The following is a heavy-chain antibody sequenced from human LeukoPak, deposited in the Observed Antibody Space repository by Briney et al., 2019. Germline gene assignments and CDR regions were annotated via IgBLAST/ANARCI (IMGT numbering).Heavy chain of an antibody. J-gene: IGHJ4*02. CDR3: ARVQGRGLRYFDWAVGYYFDY. CDR2: IYYSGST. D-gene: IGHD3-9*01. V-gene: IGHV4-59*01. CDR1: GGSISSYY. Sequence: SETLSLTCTVSGGSISSYYWSWIRQPPGKGLEWIGYIYYSGSTNYNPSLKSRVTISVDTSKNQFSLKLSSVTAADTAVYYCARVQGRGLRYFDWAVGYYFDYWGQGTLVTVSS.